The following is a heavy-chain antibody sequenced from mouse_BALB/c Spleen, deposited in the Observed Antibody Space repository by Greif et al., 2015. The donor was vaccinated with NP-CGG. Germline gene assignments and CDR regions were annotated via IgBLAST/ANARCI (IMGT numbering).Heavy chain of an antibody. CDR3: AREGLGQEYYFDY. Sequence: EVKLQESGPGLVKPSQSLSLTCTVTGYSITSDYAWNWIRQFPGNKLEWMGYISYSGSTSYNPSLKSRISITRDTSKNQFFLQLNSVTTEDTATCYCAREGLGQEYYFDYWGQGTALTVSS. D-gene: IGHD4-1*01. J-gene: IGHJ2*01. CDR1: GYSITSDYA. CDR2: ISYSGST. V-gene: IGHV3-2*02.